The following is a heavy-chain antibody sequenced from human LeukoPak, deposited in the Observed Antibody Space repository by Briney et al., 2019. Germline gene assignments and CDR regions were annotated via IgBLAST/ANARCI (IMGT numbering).Heavy chain of an antibody. D-gene: IGHD4-17*01. CDR2: ISSSSSTI. V-gene: IGHV3-48*01. CDR1: GFTFISYS. J-gene: IGHJ6*03. Sequence: GGSLRLSCAASGFTFISYSMNWVRQAPGKGLEWVSYISSSSSTIYYADSVKGRFTISRDNAKNSLYLQMNSLRAEDTAVYYCASLDYGDPYYYYYMDVWGKGTTVTVSS. CDR3: ASLDYGDPYYYYYMDV.